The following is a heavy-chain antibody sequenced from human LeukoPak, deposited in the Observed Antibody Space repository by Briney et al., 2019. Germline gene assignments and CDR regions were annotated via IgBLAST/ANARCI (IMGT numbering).Heavy chain of an antibody. V-gene: IGHV3-11*04. D-gene: IGHD6-25*01. CDR1: GFSLSTYF. CDR3: AREASGNYHVFDS. Sequence: GGSLRLFCEASGFSLSTYFVSWIRQAPGKGLEWVSYITNTGRSTNYADAVKGRFTISRDNAKQSVYLEMTDLRAEDTAVYYCAREASGNYHVFDSWGQGTLVTVSS. J-gene: IGHJ4*02. CDR2: ITNTGRST.